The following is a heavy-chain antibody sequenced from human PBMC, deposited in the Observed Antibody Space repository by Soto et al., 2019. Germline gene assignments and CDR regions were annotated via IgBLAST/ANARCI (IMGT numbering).Heavy chain of an antibody. CDR1: GGSISSGGYS. J-gene: IGHJ5*02. Sequence: QLQLQESGSGLVKPSQTLSLTCAVSGGSISSGGYSWSWIRQPPGKGLEWSGYIYHSGSTYYNPSRKRRVTISVDRSKNQFSLKLSSVTAADTAVYYCARARSGGWWFDPWGQGTLVTVSS. V-gene: IGHV4-30-2*01. CDR2: IYHSGST. CDR3: ARARSGGWWFDP. D-gene: IGHD6-25*01.